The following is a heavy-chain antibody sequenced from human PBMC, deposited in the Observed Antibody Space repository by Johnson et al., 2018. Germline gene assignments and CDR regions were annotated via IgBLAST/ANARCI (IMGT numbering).Heavy chain of an antibody. Sequence: QVQLQESGPGLVKSSETLSLICTVSGGSIRSSSYYWGWIRQSPGKGLEWIASIYYSGTTYYNPSLKRRVTMSVDTSTKVFPLNLRSLTAADTAVYYCVRGRGTGSYSQAYLDHWGQGTLVTVSS. CDR2: IYYSGTT. CDR1: GGSIRSSSYY. V-gene: IGHV4-39*07. D-gene: IGHD3-3*02. J-gene: IGHJ1*01. CDR3: VRGRGTGSYSQAYLDH.